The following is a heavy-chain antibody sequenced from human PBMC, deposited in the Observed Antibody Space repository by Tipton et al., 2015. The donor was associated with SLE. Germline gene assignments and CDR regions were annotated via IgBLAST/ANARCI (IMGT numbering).Heavy chain of an antibody. CDR2: IYTSGST. CDR3: ARAPGLDRDYQYYYYMDV. V-gene: IGHV4-61*02. Sequence: TLSLTCTVSSASISSGSYYWSWIRQPAGKGLEWIGRIYTSGSTNYNPSLRSRVTISVDTSKNQFSLKLSSVTAADTAVYYCARAPGLDRDYQYYYYMDVWGKGTTVTVSS. CDR1: SASISSGSYY. J-gene: IGHJ6*03. D-gene: IGHD5-12*01.